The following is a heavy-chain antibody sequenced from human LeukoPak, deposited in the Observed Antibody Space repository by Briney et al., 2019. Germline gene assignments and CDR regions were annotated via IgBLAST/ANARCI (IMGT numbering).Heavy chain of an antibody. CDR1: GGSISSYY. V-gene: IGHV4-4*07. D-gene: IGHD6-13*01. Sequence: SETLSLTCTVSGGSISSYYWSWIRQPAGKGLEWIGRIYTSGSTNYNPSLKSRVTMSVDTSKNQFSLKLSSVTAADTAVYYCARVQMESSSWYSYNWFDPWGQGTLVTVSS. J-gene: IGHJ5*02. CDR3: ARVQMESSSWYSYNWFDP. CDR2: IYTSGST.